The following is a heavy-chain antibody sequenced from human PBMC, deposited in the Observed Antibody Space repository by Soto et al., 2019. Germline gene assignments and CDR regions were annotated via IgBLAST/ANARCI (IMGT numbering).Heavy chain of an antibody. V-gene: IGHV1-18*04. CDR2: ISTYNGNT. D-gene: IGHD6-19*01. J-gene: IGHJ4*02. CDR1: GYTFTSYA. CDR3: ARVVGGIPVAGSWNFDY. Sequence: ASVKVSCKASGYTFTSYALSWVRHAPGQGLEWMGWISTYNGNTNYAQNLQGRVTMTTDISTNTAYMELRSLRSDDTAVYYCARVVGGIPVAGSWNFDYWGQGTLVTVSS.